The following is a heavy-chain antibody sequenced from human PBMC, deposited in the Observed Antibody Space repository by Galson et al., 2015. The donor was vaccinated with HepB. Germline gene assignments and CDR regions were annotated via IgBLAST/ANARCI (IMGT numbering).Heavy chain of an antibody. Sequence: QSGAEVKKPGASVKVSCKASGYTFTSSGISWVRQAPGQGLEWMGWISDGAGNTKYSQKLEGRVNITRDTSANTVHMELSGLKSEDTAIYYCVRLGLSGYYWDYWGQGTLVTVSS. D-gene: IGHD3-22*01. CDR2: ISDGAGNT. CDR3: VRLGLSGYYWDY. CDR1: GYTFTSSG. V-gene: IGHV1-18*01. J-gene: IGHJ4*02.